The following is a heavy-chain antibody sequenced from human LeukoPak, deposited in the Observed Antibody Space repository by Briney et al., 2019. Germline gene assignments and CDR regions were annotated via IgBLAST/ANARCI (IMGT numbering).Heavy chain of an antibody. CDR2: INHSGST. CDR3: ARGDYGDYSRSVDV. V-gene: IGHV4-34*01. J-gene: IGHJ6*02. D-gene: IGHD4-17*01. Sequence: PGGSLRLSCAASGFTVSSNYMSWVRQAPGKGLEWIGEINHSGSTNYNPSLKSRVTISVDTSKNQFSLKLSSVTAADTAVYYCARGDYGDYSRSVDVWGQGTTVTVS. CDR1: GFTVSSNY.